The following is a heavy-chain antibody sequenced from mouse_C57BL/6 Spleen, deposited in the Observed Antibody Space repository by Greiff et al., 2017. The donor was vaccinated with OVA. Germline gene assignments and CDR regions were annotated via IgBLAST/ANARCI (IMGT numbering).Heavy chain of an antibody. J-gene: IGHJ2*01. Sequence: QVQLQQSGPELVKPGASVKISCKASGYAFSSSWMNWVKQRPGKGLEWIGRIYPGDGDTNYNGKFKGKATLTADKSSSTAYMQLRSLTSEDSAVYFCARGYYGSSYPYYFDYWGQGTTLTVSS. D-gene: IGHD1-1*01. CDR2: IYPGDGDT. V-gene: IGHV1-82*01. CDR3: ARGYYGSSYPYYFDY. CDR1: GYAFSSSW.